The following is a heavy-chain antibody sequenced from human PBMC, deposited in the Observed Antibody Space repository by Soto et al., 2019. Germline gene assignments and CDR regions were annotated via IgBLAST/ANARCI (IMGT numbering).Heavy chain of an antibody. Sequence: QVQLVQSGAEVKKPGSSVKVSCKASGGTFSSYAISWVRQAPGQGLEWMGGIIPIFGTANYAQKFQGRVTITADESTSTAYMELSSLRSEDTAVYYCARDRPYYDSSGYYYYPDAFDIWGHGTMVTVSS. D-gene: IGHD3-22*01. CDR1: GGTFSSYA. CDR2: IIPIFGTA. CDR3: ARDRPYYDSSGYYYYPDAFDI. V-gene: IGHV1-69*01. J-gene: IGHJ3*02.